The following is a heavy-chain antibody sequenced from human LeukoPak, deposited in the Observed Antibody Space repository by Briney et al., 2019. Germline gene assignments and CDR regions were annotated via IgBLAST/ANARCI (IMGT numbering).Heavy chain of an antibody. CDR1: GGSFSGYY. D-gene: IGHD3-10*01. V-gene: IGHV4-34*01. Sequence: SETLSLTCAVYGGSFSGYYWSWIRQPPGKGLEWIGEINHSGSTNYNPSLKSRVTISVDTSKNQFSLKLSSVTAADTAVYYCARASPFGDLFWGQGTLVTVSS. CDR2: INHSGST. CDR3: ARASPFGDLF. J-gene: IGHJ1*01.